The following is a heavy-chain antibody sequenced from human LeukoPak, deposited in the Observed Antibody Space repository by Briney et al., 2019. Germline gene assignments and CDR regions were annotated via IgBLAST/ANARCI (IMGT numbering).Heavy chain of an antibody. CDR1: GFTFSSYA. CDR2: IAGSGDST. J-gene: IGHJ4*02. Sequence: QPGGSLRLSCAASGFTFSSYAMTGVRQAPGKGLEGVSTIAGSGDSTYYADSVKGRFSISRDNSKTTLYLQMNSLRAEDTAIYYCAKGDSNSPAVFDYWGQGTLVTVSS. D-gene: IGHD6-13*01. V-gene: IGHV3-23*01. CDR3: AKGDSNSPAVFDY.